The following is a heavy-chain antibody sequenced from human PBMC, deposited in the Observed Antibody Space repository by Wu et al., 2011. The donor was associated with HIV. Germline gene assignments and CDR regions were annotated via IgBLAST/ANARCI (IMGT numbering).Heavy chain of an antibody. CDR1: GDTDSRYA. V-gene: IGHV1-69*11. CDR3: AREGLLSAYHYYYTDV. CDR2: IVPKIGTV. Sequence: QAQLVQSGTEVKKPGSSVKVSCKSSGDTDSRYAITWVRQAPGQGLEWVGRIVPKIGTVNNAEKFRGRTTITADEAPNTVSLELSGLTSDDTAVYYCAREGLLSAYHYYYTDVWGKGTTVIVPS. J-gene: IGHJ6*03. D-gene: IGHD2/OR15-2a*01.